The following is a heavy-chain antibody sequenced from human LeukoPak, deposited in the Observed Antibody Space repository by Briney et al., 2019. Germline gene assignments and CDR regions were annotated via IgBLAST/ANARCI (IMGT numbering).Heavy chain of an antibody. V-gene: IGHV4-39*01. CDR2: IYYSGST. CDR1: GGSISSSSYY. J-gene: IGHJ4*02. CDR3: ARGHFGGRSGGSCYRY. D-gene: IGHD2-15*01. Sequence: PSETLSLTCTVSGGSISSSSYYWGWIRQPPGKGLEWIGSIYYSGSTYYNPSLKSRVTISVDTSKNQFSLKLSSVTAADTAVYYCARGHFGGRSGGSCYRYWGQGTLVTVSS.